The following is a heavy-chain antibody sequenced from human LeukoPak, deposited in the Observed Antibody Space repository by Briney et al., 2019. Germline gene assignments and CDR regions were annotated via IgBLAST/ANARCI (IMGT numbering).Heavy chain of an antibody. CDR3: ARDYGSGRRYYYMDV. V-gene: IGHV4-34*01. D-gene: IGHD3-10*01. CDR2: INHSGST. Sequence: SETLSLTCAVYGGSFSGYYWSWIRQPPGKGLEWIGEINHSGSTNCNPSLKSRVTISVDTSKNQFSLKLSSVTAADTAVYYCARDYGSGRRYYYMDVWGKGTTVTVSS. CDR1: GGSFSGYY. J-gene: IGHJ6*03.